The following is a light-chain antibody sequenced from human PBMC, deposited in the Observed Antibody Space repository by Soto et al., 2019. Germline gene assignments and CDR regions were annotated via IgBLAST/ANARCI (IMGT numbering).Light chain of an antibody. V-gene: IGLV2-14*03. J-gene: IGLJ1*01. CDR2: DVS. CDR1: SSDVDDYKY. Sequence: QSVLTQPASVSGSPGQSITVSCTGTSSDVDDYKYVSWYQQHPGKAPKLIIYDVSVRPSGVSSRFSGSKSGNTASLTISGLQTEDEADYHCSIYTSTGTYVYGTGTKVTVL. CDR3: SIYTSTGTYV.